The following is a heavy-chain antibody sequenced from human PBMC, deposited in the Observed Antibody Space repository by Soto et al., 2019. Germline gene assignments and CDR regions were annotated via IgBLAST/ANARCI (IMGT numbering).Heavy chain of an antibody. J-gene: IGHJ4*02. CDR1: GFTFSSYG. Sequence: PGGSLRLSCAASGFTFSSYGMRWVRQAPGKGLEWVAVISFVGSNKFYADSVKGRFTISRDNSKNSLYLLMNSLRAEDMAVYYCARGQRLQRSARPFDYWGQGTLVTVSS. CDR2: ISFVGSNK. V-gene: IGHV3-30*03. CDR3: ARGQRLQRSARPFDY. D-gene: IGHD1-26*01.